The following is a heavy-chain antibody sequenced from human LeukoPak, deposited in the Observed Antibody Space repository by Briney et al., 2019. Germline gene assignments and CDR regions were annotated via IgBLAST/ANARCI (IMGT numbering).Heavy chain of an antibody. CDR2: IYYSGST. CDR3: ARHFTARGYTIRRGGYFDY. D-gene: IGHD3-16*02. V-gene: IGHV4-39*01. J-gene: IGHJ4*02. CDR1: GGSISSSSYY. Sequence: SETLSLTCTVSGGSISSSSYYWGWIRQPPGKGLEWIGSIYYSGSTYYNPSLKSRVTISIETSKKQFSLKLSSVTAADPAVYYCARHFTARGYTIRRGGYFDYWGQGTLVTVSS.